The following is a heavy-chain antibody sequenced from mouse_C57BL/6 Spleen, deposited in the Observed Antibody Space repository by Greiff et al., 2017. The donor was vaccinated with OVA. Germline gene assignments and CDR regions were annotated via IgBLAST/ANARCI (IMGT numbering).Heavy chain of an antibody. J-gene: IGHJ3*01. D-gene: IGHD2-10*02. V-gene: IGHV3-6*01. Sequence: EVKLQESGPGLVKPSQSLSLTCSVTGYSITSGYYWNWIRQFPGNKLEWMGYISYDGSNNYNPSLKNRISITRDTSKNQFFLKLNSVTTEDTATYYCARERGYGNFAYWGQGTLVTVSA. CDR1: GYSITSGYY. CDR3: ARERGYGNFAY. CDR2: ISYDGSN.